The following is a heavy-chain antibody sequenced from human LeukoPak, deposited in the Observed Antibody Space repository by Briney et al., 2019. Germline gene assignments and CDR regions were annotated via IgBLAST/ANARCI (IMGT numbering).Heavy chain of an antibody. CDR2: ISSSSSSI. J-gene: IGHJ4*02. D-gene: IGHD5-18*01. CDR1: GFTFSSYS. V-gene: IGHV3-48*01. CDR3: ALGSYGTPFDY. Sequence: PGGSLRLSCAASGFTFSSYSMNWVRQAPGKGLEWVSHISSSSSSIYYADSVKGRFTISRDNAKNSLYLQMNSLRAEDTAVYYCALGSYGTPFDYWGQGTLVTVSS.